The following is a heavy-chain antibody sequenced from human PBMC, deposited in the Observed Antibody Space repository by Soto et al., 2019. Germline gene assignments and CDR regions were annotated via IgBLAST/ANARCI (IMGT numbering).Heavy chain of an antibody. V-gene: IGHV4-34*01. J-gene: IGHJ4*02. CDR2: INHSGST. D-gene: IGHD6-6*01. CDR3: ARTSRFDY. Sequence: SETLSLTCAVYGGSFSSYYWSWIRQPPGKGLEWIGEINHSGSTNYNPSLKSRVAISVDVSKSQFSLKLSSVTAADTAVYYCARTSRFDYWGQGTLVTVS. CDR1: GGSFSSYY.